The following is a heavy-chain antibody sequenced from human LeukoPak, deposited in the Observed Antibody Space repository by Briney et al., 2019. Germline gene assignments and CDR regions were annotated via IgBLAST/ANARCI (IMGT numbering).Heavy chain of an antibody. D-gene: IGHD5-18*01. V-gene: IGHV3-11*01. Sequence: GGSLRLSCAASGFTFSDYYMSWIRQAPGKGLEWVSYISSSGSTIYYADSVKGRFTISRDNAKNSLYLQMNSLRAEDTAVYYCGSLLQLWSLGGARYYYYYGMDVWGQGTTVTVSS. J-gene: IGHJ6*02. CDR1: GFTFSDYY. CDR3: GSLLQLWSLGGARYYYYYGMDV. CDR2: ISSSGSTI.